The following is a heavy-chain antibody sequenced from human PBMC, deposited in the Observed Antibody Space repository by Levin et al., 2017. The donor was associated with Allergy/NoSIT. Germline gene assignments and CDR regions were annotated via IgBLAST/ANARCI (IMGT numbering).Heavy chain of an antibody. Sequence: PGESLKISCAASGFTFSSYGMHWVRQAPGKGLEWVALIWYDGSNGDHADSVKGRFTISRDNSKNMLYLQMNSLRAEDTAMYYCAKDPGPDYFDHWGQGTRVTVSS. CDR1: GFTFSSYG. D-gene: IGHD2-8*02. V-gene: IGHV3-33*06. CDR3: AKDPGPDYFDH. J-gene: IGHJ4*02. CDR2: IWYDGSNG.